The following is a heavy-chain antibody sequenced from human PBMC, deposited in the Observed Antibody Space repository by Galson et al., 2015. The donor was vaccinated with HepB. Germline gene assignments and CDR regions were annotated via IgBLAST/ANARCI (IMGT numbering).Heavy chain of an antibody. CDR1: GYTFITYA. CDR3: ARGEGRYCHGGVCYRVQDYYYMDV. V-gene: IGHV1-3*01. D-gene: IGHD2-8*02. Sequence: QSGAEVKKPGESLKISCKASGYTFITYAMHWVRQAPGQRLEWMGWINADNGNTKYSQKFQGRVSISRDTSASTAYMELSSLSSEDTAVYYCARGEGRYCHGGVCYRVQDYYYMDVWGKGTTVTVSS. J-gene: IGHJ6*03. CDR2: INADNGNT.